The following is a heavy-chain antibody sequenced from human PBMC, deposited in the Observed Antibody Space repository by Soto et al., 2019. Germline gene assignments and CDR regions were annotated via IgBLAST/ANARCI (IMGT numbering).Heavy chain of an antibody. CDR3: ATGGRGVTRYYFDY. CDR1: GYTLSELS. V-gene: IGHV1-24*01. CDR2: FDPEDGET. D-gene: IGHD3-10*01. J-gene: IGHJ4*02. Sequence: ASVKVSCKVSGYTLSELSMHWVRQAPGKGLEWMGGFDPEDGETIYAQKFQGRVTMTEDTSTDTAYMELSSLRSEDTAVYYCATGGRGVTRYYFDYWGQGTLVTVSS.